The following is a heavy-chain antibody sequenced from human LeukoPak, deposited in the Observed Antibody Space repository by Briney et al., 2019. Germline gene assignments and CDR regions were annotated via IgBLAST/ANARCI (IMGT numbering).Heavy chain of an antibody. Sequence: SVTLSLICTVSGRSMSPLHWIWIRQPPGKGLEWTGYIYYSGSTCDNPSLNSQVNISVESSKNNFSLKLSCVASADTAMYYCARAVSGRFDYWGQGTLVSVSS. CDR1: GRSMSPLH. D-gene: IGHD6-19*01. V-gene: IGHV4-59*08. CDR2: IYYSGST. J-gene: IGHJ4*02. CDR3: ARAVSGRFDY.